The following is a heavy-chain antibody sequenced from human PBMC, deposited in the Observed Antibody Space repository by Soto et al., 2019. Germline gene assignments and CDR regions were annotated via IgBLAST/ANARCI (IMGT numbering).Heavy chain of an antibody. CDR1: GFTFSSYE. V-gene: IGHV3-48*03. Sequence: GSLRLSCAASGFTFSSYEMNWVRQAPGKGLEWVSYISSSGSTIYHADSVKGRFTISRDNAKNSLYLQMNSLRAEDTAVYYCARGDTAMVPFGYWGRGTLVTVSS. D-gene: IGHD5-18*01. CDR3: ARGDTAMVPFGY. CDR2: ISSSGSTI. J-gene: IGHJ4*02.